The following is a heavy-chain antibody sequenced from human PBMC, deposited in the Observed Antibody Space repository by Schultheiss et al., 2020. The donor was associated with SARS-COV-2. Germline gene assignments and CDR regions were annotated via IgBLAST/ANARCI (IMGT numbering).Heavy chain of an antibody. CDR2: ISGSGGST. Sequence: GGSLRLSCAASGFTFSSSWMHWVCQAPGKGLEWVSAISGSGGSTYYADSVKGRFTISRDNSKNTLYLQMNSLRAEDTAVYYCARAVPDSGYDYDYGMDVWGQGTTVTVSS. D-gene: IGHD5-12*01. CDR3: ARAVPDSGYDYDYGMDV. J-gene: IGHJ6*02. CDR1: GFTFSSSW. V-gene: IGHV3-23*01.